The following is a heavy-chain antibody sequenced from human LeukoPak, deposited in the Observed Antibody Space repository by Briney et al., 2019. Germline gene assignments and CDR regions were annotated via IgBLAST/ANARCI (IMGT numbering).Heavy chain of an antibody. J-gene: IGHJ4*02. CDR1: GGSISSGSYY. CDR3: TRDIGSGDYVFFDS. V-gene: IGHV4-61*02. Sequence: SETLSLTCTVSGGSISSGSYYWSWIRRPAGKGLEWIGRLYNNGSTNCNPSLKSRVTMSVDTSKNQLSLRLKSVTAADTAVYYCTRDIGSGDYVFFDSWGQGTRVIVSS. D-gene: IGHD4-17*01. CDR2: LYNNGST.